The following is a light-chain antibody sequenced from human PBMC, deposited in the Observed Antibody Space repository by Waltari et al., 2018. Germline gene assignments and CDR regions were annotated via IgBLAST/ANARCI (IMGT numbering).Light chain of an antibody. CDR2: GTN. J-gene: IGLJ2*01. V-gene: IGLV1-40*01. CDR1: TSNIGAGYD. CDR3: QSYDTTLSVV. Sequence: QSVLTQPPSVSGATGQRVSISCTGSTSNIGAGYDVPWYQQGPGKAPKLIIYGTNTRPLGVPDRFFGSQYGTSASLAIIGLQAEDEGDYYCQSYDTTLSVVFGGGTKLTVL.